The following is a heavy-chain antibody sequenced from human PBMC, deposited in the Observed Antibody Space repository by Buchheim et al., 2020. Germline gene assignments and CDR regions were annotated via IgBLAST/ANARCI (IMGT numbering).Heavy chain of an antibody. D-gene: IGHD3-22*01. CDR1: GYTFTSYN. Sequence: QVQLVQSGAEVKKPGASVKVSCKASGYTFTSYNMHWLRPAPGQGLEWMGIINPSGGSTSYAQKFQGRVTMTRDTSTSTVYMEPSSLRSEDTAVYYCARRTNLKYYYDSSGSPASVLKDAFDIWGQGT. CDR2: INPSGGST. V-gene: IGHV1-46*01. J-gene: IGHJ3*02. CDR3: ARRTNLKYYYDSSGSPASVLKDAFDI.